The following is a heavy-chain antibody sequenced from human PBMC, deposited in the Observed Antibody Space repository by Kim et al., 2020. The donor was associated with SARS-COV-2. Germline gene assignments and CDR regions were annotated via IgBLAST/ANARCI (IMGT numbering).Heavy chain of an antibody. V-gene: IGHV4-34*01. Sequence: SETLSLTCAVYGGSFSGYYWSWIRQPPGKGLEWIGEINHSGSTNYNPSLKSRVTISVDTSKNQFSLKLSSVTAADTAVYYCARARVRGVLDYWGQGTLVTVSS. J-gene: IGHJ4*02. CDR1: GGSFSGYY. CDR2: INHSGST. CDR3: ARARVRGVLDY. D-gene: IGHD3-10*01.